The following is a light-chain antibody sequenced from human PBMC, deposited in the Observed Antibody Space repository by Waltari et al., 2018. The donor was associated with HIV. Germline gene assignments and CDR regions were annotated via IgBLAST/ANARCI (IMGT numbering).Light chain of an antibody. V-gene: IGLV2-14*03. J-gene: IGLJ3*02. CDR2: EVT. CDR1: RSDVRAYTS. Sequence: QSALTQPASVSGSPGQSITLSCTGTRSDVRAYTSVSWYQQYPGKAPKLIIYEVTNRPSGVSNRFSGSKSGNTASLTISGLQAEDEADYYCTSYTTSSTWVFGGGTKLTVL. CDR3: TSYTTSSTWV.